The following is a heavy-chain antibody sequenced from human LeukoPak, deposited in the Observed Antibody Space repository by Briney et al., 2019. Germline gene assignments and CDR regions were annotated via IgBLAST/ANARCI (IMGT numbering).Heavy chain of an antibody. CDR2: IYSGYTS. V-gene: IGHV3-66*01. CDR3: ARKQTSGYDLRGWFDP. CDR1: GFTFSNYW. D-gene: IGHD5-12*01. J-gene: IGHJ5*02. Sequence: PGGSLRLSCAASGFTFSNYWMSWVRQAPGKGLEWVSVIYSGYTSHYADSVKGRFTISRGNSKNTLYLQMNSLRAEDTAVYYCARKQTSGYDLRGWFDPWGQGTLVTVSS.